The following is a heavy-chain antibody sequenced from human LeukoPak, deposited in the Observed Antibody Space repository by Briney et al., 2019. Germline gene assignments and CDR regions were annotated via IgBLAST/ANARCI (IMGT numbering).Heavy chain of an antibody. CDR1: GYSISSGYY. Sequence: SSETLSLTCTVSGYSISSGYYWSWIRQPPGKGLEWIGEINHSGSTNYNPSLKSRVTISVDTSKNQFSLKLSSVTAADTAVYYCARSRVQIFYYYYMDVWGKGTTVTVSS. CDR2: INHSGST. D-gene: IGHD5-24*01. CDR3: ARSRVQIFYYYYMDV. V-gene: IGHV4-38-2*02. J-gene: IGHJ6*03.